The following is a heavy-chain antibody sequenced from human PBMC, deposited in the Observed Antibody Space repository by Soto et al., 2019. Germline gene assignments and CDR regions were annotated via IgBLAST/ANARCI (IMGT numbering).Heavy chain of an antibody. CDR1: GFTFSSYS. CDR2: SSSSSSTI. D-gene: IGHD3-3*01. CDR3: ARVLRDFWGGGLKWEKYYSYYYMDV. V-gene: IGHV3-48*01. Sequence: PGGSLRLSCVASGFTFSSYSMNWVRQAPGKGLERVSYSSSSSSTIYYADSANGRFTISRENAKNSLSLQMNSMRAEDTAVYYCARVLRDFWGGGLKWEKYYSYYYMDVWGKGTTVNLSS. J-gene: IGHJ6*03.